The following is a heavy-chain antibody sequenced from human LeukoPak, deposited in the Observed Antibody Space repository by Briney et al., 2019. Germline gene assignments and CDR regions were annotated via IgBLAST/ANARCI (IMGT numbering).Heavy chain of an antibody. D-gene: IGHD3-10*01. CDR3: ATDPGD. Sequence: GGSLRLSCAASGFNFSNYNMNWVRQAPGKGLEWVSCITPSSNYVYYGDSVKGRFTISRDNAKNTVFLQMNSLRAEDTAVYYCATDPGDWGRGTLVTVSS. CDR2: ITPSSNYV. J-gene: IGHJ4*02. CDR1: GFNFSNYN. V-gene: IGHV3-21*06.